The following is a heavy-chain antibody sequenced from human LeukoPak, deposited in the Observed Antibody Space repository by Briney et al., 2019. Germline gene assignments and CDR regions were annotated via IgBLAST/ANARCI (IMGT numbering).Heavy chain of an antibody. J-gene: IGHJ6*02. V-gene: IGHV1-18*01. Sequence: GASVKVSCKASGYTFTSYGISWVRQAPGQGLEWMGWISAYTGNTNFAQKLQGRVTMTTDTSTSTAYMELRSLRSDDTAVYYCARDGVPAAMHYYYGMDVWGQGTTVTVSS. CDR2: ISAYTGNT. CDR1: GYTFTSYG. D-gene: IGHD2-2*01. CDR3: ARDGVPAAMHYYYGMDV.